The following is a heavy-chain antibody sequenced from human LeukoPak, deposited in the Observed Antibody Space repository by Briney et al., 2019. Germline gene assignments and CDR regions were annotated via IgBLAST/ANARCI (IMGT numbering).Heavy chain of an antibody. CDR2: INPSGGST. D-gene: IGHD3-22*01. Sequence: GASVKVSCKASGYTFTSYYMHWVRQAPGQGLEWMGIINPSGGSTSYAQKFQGRVTMTRDMSTSTVYMELSSLRSEDTAVYYRARESIRDSSGSIFDYWGQGTLVTVSS. CDR3: ARESIRDSSGSIFDY. J-gene: IGHJ4*02. CDR1: GYTFTSYY. V-gene: IGHV1-46*01.